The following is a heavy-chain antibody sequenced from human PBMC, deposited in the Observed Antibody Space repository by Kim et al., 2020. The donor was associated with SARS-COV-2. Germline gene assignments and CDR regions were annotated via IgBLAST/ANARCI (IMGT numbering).Heavy chain of an antibody. CDR3: ARDVDTAMVIHYYYYYGMDV. CDR1: GYTFTSYA. D-gene: IGHD5-18*01. J-gene: IGHJ6*02. Sequence: ASVKVSCKASGYTFTSYAMNWVRQAPGQGLEWMGWINTNTGNPTYAQGFTGRFVFSLDTSVSTAYLQISSLKAEDTAVYYCARDVDTAMVIHYYYYYGMDVWGQGTTVTVSS. CDR2: INTNTGNP. V-gene: IGHV7-4-1*02.